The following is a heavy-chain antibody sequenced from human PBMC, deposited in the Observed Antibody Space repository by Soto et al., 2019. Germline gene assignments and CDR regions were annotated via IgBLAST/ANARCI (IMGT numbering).Heavy chain of an antibody. D-gene: IGHD5-18*01. V-gene: IGHV3-7*05. CDR2: INHDGSET. J-gene: IGHJ4*02. Sequence: EVQLVESGGDLVQPGGSLRLSCTASGFTFNKYWMSWVRQAPGKGLEWVATINHDGSETYDVGSVKGRFTISRDSGEKSVFLQMNCWRAEETAVYYCARDIGYGDYWGQGTLVTVSS. CDR3: ARDIGYGDY. CDR1: GFTFNKYW.